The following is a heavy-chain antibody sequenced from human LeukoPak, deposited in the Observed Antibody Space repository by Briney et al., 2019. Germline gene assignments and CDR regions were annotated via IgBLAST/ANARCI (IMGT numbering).Heavy chain of an antibody. Sequence: PSETLSLTCSVSGYSISSGYYWGWIRQPPGQGLEWIGSIFHTSIPYQSSSFKNRLHMSVDTSKNQFSLKLTSVTAADTAVYYCVRELVGAPWRVDYWGPGTLVAVS. D-gene: IGHD1-26*01. CDR3: VRELVGAPWRVDY. CDR1: GYSISSGYY. J-gene: IGHJ4*02. V-gene: IGHV4-38-2*02. CDR2: IFHTSIP.